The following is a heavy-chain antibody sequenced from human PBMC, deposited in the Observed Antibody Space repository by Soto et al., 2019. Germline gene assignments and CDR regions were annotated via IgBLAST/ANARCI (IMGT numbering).Heavy chain of an antibody. CDR2: IYYSGST. CDR3: ARVGCSFGSRYSFFAY. Sequence: SETLSLTCTVSGGSISSYYWSWIRQPPGKGLEWIGYIYYSGSTNYNPSLKSRVTISVDTSKNQFSLKLSSVTAADTAVYYCARVGCSFGSRYSFFAYPCQGSLVTVSS. V-gene: IGHV4-59*01. J-gene: IGHJ4*02. CDR1: GGSISSYY. D-gene: IGHD2-15*01.